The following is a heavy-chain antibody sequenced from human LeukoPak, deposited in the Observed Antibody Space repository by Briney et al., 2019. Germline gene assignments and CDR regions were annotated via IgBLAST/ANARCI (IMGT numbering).Heavy chain of an antibody. Sequence: ASVKVSCKASGYTFTSYYMHWVRQAPGQGLEWMGIINPSGGSTSYAQKFQGRVTMTRDMSTSTVYMELSSLRSEDTAVYYCARGLVTYYYGSGTHGDYWGQGTLVTVSS. CDR3: ARGLVTYYYGSGTHGDY. CDR2: INPSGGST. D-gene: IGHD3-10*01. J-gene: IGHJ4*02. CDR1: GYTFTSYY. V-gene: IGHV1-46*01.